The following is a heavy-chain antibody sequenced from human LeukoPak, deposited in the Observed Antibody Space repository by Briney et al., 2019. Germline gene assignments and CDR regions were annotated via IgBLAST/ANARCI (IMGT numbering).Heavy chain of an antibody. CDR2: ICSSSSYK. CDR1: ELTFRNYS. D-gene: IGHD3-22*01. CDR3: ARAPVIVMHDWYFDL. V-gene: IGHV3-21*01. J-gene: IGHJ2*01. Sequence: GGSLRLSCVGSELTFRNYSLNWVRQAPGKGLEWVSSICSSSSYKYYVDSVKGRFTISRDNAKKSLYLQMNSLRAEDTAIYYCARAPVIVMHDWYFDLWGRGTLVTVSS.